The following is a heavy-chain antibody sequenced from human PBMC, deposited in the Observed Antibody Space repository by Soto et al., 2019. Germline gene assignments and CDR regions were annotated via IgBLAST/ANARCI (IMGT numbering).Heavy chain of an antibody. CDR1: GFTFTSYG. CDR2: ISYDGGLQ. Sequence: QAHLVESGGGVDQPGRSLRLSCAASGFTFTSYGMHWVCQAPGTRLEWVAVISYDGGLQHYADSVKGRFTISRDNSKNMVVLQMNSLRAEDTAVYYCVSDRGYGHASVPYSWGQGTLVSVSS. CDR3: VSDRGYGHASVPYS. D-gene: IGHD5-18*01. V-gene: IGHV3-30*03. J-gene: IGHJ4*02.